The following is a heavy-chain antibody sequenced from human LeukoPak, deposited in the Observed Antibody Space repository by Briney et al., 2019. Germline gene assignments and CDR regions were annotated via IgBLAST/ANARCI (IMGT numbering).Heavy chain of an antibody. J-gene: IGHJ4*02. V-gene: IGHV3-23*01. CDR1: GFTFSSYA. D-gene: IGHD3-3*01. Sequence: PGGSLRLSCAASGFTFSSYAMNWVRQAPGKGLEWVSAISGSGSSTYYADSVKGRLTISRDNSKNTLYLQMNSLRAADTAVYYCAKAIDVLRFLEWLPFDYWGQGTLVTVSS. CDR3: AKAIDVLRFLEWLPFDY. CDR2: ISGSGSST.